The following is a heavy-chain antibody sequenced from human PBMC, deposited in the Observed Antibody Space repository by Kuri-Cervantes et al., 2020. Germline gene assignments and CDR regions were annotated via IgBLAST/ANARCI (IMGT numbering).Heavy chain of an antibody. V-gene: IGHV3-15*01. D-gene: IGHD2-2*01. Sequence: GGSLRLSCAASGFSFSSYGMSWVRQAPGKGLEWVGRIKSKTDGGTTDYAAPVKGRFTISRDDSKNTLYLQMNSLKTEDTAVYYCTTQPVPAAPFDYWGQGTLVTVS. CDR1: GFSFSSYG. J-gene: IGHJ4*02. CDR2: IKSKTDGGTT. CDR3: TTQPVPAAPFDY.